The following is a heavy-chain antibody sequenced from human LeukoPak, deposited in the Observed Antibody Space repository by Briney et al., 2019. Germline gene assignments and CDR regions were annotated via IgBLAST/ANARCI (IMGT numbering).Heavy chain of an antibody. D-gene: IGHD1-14*01. V-gene: IGHV4-39*07. CDR2: INHSGST. CDR1: GGSISSSDYY. J-gene: IGHJ6*02. Sequence: SETLSLTCTVSGGSISSSDYYWSWIRQPPGKGLEWIGEINHSGSTNYNPSLKSRVTISVDTSKNQFSLKLSSVTAADTAVYYCARGSGRYYYYGMDVWGQGTTVTVSS. CDR3: ARGSGRYYYYGMDV.